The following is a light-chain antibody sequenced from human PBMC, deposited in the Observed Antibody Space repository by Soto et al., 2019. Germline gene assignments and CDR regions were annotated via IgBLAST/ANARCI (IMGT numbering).Light chain of an antibody. Sequence: QSALTQPASVSGSPGQSITISCTGTSSDVGGYNYVSWYQQHPGKAPKLMIYDVSNRPSGVSNRFSGSKSGNSASLTISGLQAEDEADYYCSLYTSSSLHVFGTWTKLTVL. CDR1: SSDVGGYNY. CDR2: DVS. J-gene: IGLJ1*01. CDR3: SLYTSSSLHV. V-gene: IGLV2-14*03.